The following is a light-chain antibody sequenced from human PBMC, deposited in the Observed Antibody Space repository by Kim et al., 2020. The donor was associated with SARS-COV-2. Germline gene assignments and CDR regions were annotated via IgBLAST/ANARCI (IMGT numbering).Light chain of an antibody. CDR1: LSVSSN. CDR3: QQYSNWPPWT. J-gene: IGKJ1*01. V-gene: IGKV3-15*01. CDR2: GAS. Sequence: PGERATLSCRASLSVSSNFAWYQQKPGQAPRLLIYGASTRAAGIPARFSGSGSGTEFTLTISSLQSEDSAVYYCQQYSNWPPWTFGQGTKVEIK.